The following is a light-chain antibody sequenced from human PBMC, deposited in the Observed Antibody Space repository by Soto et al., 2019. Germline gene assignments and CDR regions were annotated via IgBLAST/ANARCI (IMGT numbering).Light chain of an antibody. Sequence: VMTQSPDSLAVSLGERATINCKSSQSVLYSSNNKNYLNWFQQRPGQSPRRLIYKVSNRGSGVSDRFSGSGSGSNFTLKISRVEAEDLVVYYCMQGTHWPPTFGQGTKVDIK. V-gene: IGKV2-30*01. CDR2: KVS. J-gene: IGKJ1*01. CDR3: MQGTHWPPT. CDR1: QSVLYSSNNKNY.